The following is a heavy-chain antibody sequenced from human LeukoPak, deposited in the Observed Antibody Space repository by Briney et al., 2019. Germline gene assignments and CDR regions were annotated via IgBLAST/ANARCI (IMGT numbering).Heavy chain of an antibody. CDR1: GFTLTNYA. CDR3: AREGHSDLLTGYSPVEYYYYYMDV. D-gene: IGHD3-9*01. CDR2: MSNDGKNK. Sequence: PGGSLRLSCAVSGFTLTNYAVHWVRQAPGKGLEWLAVMSNDGKNKYLADSVKGRFSVSRGISKDTLYLQMDSLRAEDTAVYYCAREGHSDLLTGYSPVEYYYYYMDVWGKGTTVTVSS. J-gene: IGHJ6*03. V-gene: IGHV3-30*04.